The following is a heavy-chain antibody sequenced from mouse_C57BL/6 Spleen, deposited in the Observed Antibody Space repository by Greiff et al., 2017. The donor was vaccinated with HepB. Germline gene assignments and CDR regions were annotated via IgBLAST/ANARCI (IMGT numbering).Heavy chain of an antibody. CDR1: GYAFTNYL. D-gene: IGHD2-3*01. CDR3: ARSDGYYHWYFDV. J-gene: IGHJ1*03. Sequence: QVHVKQSGAELVRPGTSVKVSCKASGYAFTNYLIEWVKQRPGQGLEWIGVINPGSGGTNYNEKFKGKATLTADKSSSTAYMQLSSLTSEDSAVYFCARSDGYYHWYFDVWGTGTTVTVSS. V-gene: IGHV1-54*01. CDR2: INPGSGGT.